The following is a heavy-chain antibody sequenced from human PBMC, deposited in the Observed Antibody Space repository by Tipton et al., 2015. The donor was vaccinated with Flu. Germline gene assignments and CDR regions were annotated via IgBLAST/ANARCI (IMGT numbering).Heavy chain of an antibody. J-gene: IGHJ6*02. CDR3: AKDRIPSSSMDYYYYSGMDV. CDR1: GFTFDDYP. Sequence: SPRLSCAASGFTFDDYPFHWVRQVPGKGLEWVSGINWNGNSVGYADSVKGRFTISRDNAKNSLYLQMNSLRPDDTALYYCAKDRIPSSSMDYYYYSGMDVWGRGTTVTVSS. V-gene: IGHV3-9*01. D-gene: IGHD2-2*01. CDR2: INWNGNSV.